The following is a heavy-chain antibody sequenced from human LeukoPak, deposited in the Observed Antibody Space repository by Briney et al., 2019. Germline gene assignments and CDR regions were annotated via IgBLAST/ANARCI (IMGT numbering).Heavy chain of an antibody. CDR1: GFAFSSYG. V-gene: IGHV3-30*18. CDR2: ISYDGSNN. CDR3: AKTLATGGGSYNMDV. J-gene: IGHJ6*02. Sequence: GGSLRLSCAASGFAFSSYGMHWVRQAPGKGLEWVAFISYDGSNNYYADSVKGRFTISRDNSKNTLFLQMSSLRAEDTALYYCAKTLATGGGSYNMDVWGQGTTVTVS. D-gene: IGHD2-8*02.